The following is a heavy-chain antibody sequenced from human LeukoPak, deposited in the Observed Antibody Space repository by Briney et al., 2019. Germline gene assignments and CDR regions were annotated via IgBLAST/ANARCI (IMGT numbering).Heavy chain of an antibody. J-gene: IGHJ6*02. CDR1: GYTFTSYA. V-gene: IGHV7-4-1*02. Sequence: ASVKVSCKASGYTFTSYAMNWVRQAPGQGLEWMGWINTNTGNPTYAQGFTGRFVFSLDTSVSTAYLQISSLKAEDTAVYYCARDGLYGDYVPGAPYYYYGMDVWGQGTTVTVSS. CDR2: INTNTGNP. D-gene: IGHD4-17*01. CDR3: ARDGLYGDYVPGAPYYYYGMDV.